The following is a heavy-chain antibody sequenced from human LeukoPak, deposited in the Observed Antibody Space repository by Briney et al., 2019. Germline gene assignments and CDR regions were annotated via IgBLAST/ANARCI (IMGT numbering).Heavy chain of an antibody. J-gene: IGHJ4*02. V-gene: IGHV4-34*01. D-gene: IGHD6-13*01. CDR3: ARHGTAYSSSWPLDY. CDR1: GGSISGYY. CDR2: INHSGST. Sequence: SETLSLTCTVSGGSISGYYWSWIRQPPGKGLEWIGEINHSGSTNYNPSLKSRVTISVDTSKNQFSLKLSSVTAADTAVYYCARHGTAYSSSWPLDYWGQGTLVTVSS.